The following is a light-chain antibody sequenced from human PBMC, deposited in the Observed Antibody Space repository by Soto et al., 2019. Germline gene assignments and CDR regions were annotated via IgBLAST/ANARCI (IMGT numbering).Light chain of an antibody. CDR2: AAS. J-gene: IGKJ1*01. Sequence: DIQMTQSPSSLSASVGDRVTITCRASQVIGNDLGWFQQKPGQAPKLLIYAASFLQSGVPSRFSGSGSGTEFTPTISSLQPDDFATYYCLQHKTYPWTFGQGTKVEIK. V-gene: IGKV1-17*01. CDR1: QVIGND. CDR3: LQHKTYPWT.